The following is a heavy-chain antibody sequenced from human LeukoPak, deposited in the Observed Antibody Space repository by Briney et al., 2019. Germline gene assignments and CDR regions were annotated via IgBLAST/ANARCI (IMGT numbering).Heavy chain of an antibody. D-gene: IGHD6-19*01. CDR2: ISSSGST. V-gene: IGHV4-61*02. Sequence: PSETLSLTCTVSGDSISSGDYYWSWIRQPAGKGLEWIGRISSSGSTNYNPSLKSRVTISVDTSKNQFSLKLSSVTAADTAVYYCARVQWLPPRGYYYYYMDVWGKGTTVTVSS. CDR1: GDSISSGDYY. CDR3: ARVQWLPPRGYYYYYMDV. J-gene: IGHJ6*03.